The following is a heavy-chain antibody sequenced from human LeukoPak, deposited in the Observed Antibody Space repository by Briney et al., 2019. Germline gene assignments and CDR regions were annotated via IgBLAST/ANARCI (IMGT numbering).Heavy chain of an antibody. CDR2: ICTSGST. D-gene: IGHD3-22*01. Sequence: SETLSLTCTVSGGSISSGSYYWSWIRQPAGKGLEWIGRICTSGSTNYNPSLKSRVTISVDTSKDQFSLKLSSVTAADTAVYYCARTLYYYDSSGYDTFDYWGQGTLVTVSS. CDR3: ARTLYYYDSSGYDTFDY. V-gene: IGHV4-61*02. CDR1: GGSISSGSYY. J-gene: IGHJ4*02.